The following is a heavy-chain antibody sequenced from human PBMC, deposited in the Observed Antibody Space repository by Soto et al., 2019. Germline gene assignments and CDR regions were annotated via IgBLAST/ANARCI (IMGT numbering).Heavy chain of an antibody. J-gene: IGHJ4*02. CDR3: ARDRYAYGSGSTIDH. D-gene: IGHD3-10*01. CDR2: IVPILGVP. V-gene: IGHV1-69*08. Sequence: QVQLVQSGAEVKKPGSSVKVSCKASGGTFSSYTVSWVRQAPGQGLEWMGRIVPILGVPNYAQRFQGRGTITADKGTNTAYMELSNLRSEDTAVYYCARDRYAYGSGSTIDHCGQGTLVTVSS. CDR1: GGTFSSYT.